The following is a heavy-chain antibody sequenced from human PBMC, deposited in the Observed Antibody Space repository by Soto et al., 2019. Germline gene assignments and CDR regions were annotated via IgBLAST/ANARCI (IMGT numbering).Heavy chain of an antibody. D-gene: IGHD3-10*01. Sequence: GGSLRLSCAASGFTFSSYSMNWVRQAPGKGLEWVSSISSSSSYIYYADSVKGRFTISRDNAKNSLYLQMNSLRAEDTALYYWTRDLGSGSYPDYWGQGTLVTVSS. CDR1: GFTFSSYS. CDR3: TRDLGSGSYPDY. J-gene: IGHJ4*02. V-gene: IGHV3-21*01. CDR2: ISSSSSYI.